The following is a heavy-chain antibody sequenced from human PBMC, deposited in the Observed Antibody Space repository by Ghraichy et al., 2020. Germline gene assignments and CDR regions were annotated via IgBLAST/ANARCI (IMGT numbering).Heavy chain of an antibody. CDR2: IYTSGST. V-gene: IGHV4-4*07. CDR1: GGSISSYY. D-gene: IGHD3-16*01. CDR3: ARDREYDYVWGSYDAFDI. Sequence: ETLSLTCTVSGGSISSYYWSWIRQPDGKGLEWIGRIYTSGSTNYNPSLKSRVTMSVDTSKNQFSLKLSSVTAADTAVYYCARDREYDYVWGSYDAFDIWGQGTMVTVSS. J-gene: IGHJ3*02.